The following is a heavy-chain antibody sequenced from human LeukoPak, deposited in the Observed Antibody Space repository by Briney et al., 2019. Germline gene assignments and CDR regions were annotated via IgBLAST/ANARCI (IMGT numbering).Heavy chain of an antibody. J-gene: IGHJ4*02. V-gene: IGHV1-46*01. D-gene: IGHD3-3*01. CDR3: ARGVNFRPNLFGVVIIPVSGFDY. Sequence: ASVKVSCKASGYTFTSYYIHWVRQAPGQGLEWLGIINPSGGSRTYAQKFQGRVAMTRDTSTSTVYMELSSVTAADTAVYYCARGVNFRPNLFGVVIIPVSGFDYWGQGTLVTVSS. CDR2: INPSGGSR. CDR1: GYTFTSYY.